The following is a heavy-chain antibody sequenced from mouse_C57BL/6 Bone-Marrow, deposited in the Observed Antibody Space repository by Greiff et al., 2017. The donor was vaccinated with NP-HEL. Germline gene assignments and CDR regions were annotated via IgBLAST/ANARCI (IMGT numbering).Heavy chain of an antibody. Sequence: QVQLQQPGAELVKPGASVKLSCKASGYTFTSYWMQWVKQRPGQGLEWIGEIDPSDSYTTYNQKFKGKATLTVDTSSSTAYMQLSSLTSEDSAVYYCARYDYGGYWGQGTTLTVSS. J-gene: IGHJ2*01. CDR3: ARYDYGGY. V-gene: IGHV1-50*01. D-gene: IGHD2-4*01. CDR2: IDPSDSYT. CDR1: GYTFTSYW.